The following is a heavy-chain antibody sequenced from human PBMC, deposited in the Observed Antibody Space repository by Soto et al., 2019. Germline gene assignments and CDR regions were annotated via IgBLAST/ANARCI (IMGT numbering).Heavy chain of an antibody. CDR3: ASPKIAFYNWFDP. D-gene: IGHD3-3*02. CDR1: GGSISSSTYY. J-gene: IGHJ5*02. V-gene: IGHV4-39*01. CDR2: FFIGGNT. Sequence: SETLSLTCTVSGGSISSSTYYWGWMRQPPGKGLEWIASFFIGGNTYYNPSLKSRVTISVDTSKNQFSLKLSSVTAADTAVYYCASPKIAFYNWFDPWGQGTLVTVSS.